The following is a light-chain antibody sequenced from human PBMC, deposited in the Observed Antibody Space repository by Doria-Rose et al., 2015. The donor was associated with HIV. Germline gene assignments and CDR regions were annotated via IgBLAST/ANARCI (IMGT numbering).Light chain of an antibody. CDR2: GAS. CDR3: QQYNNWPPFT. J-gene: IGKJ3*01. Sequence: PATLSVSPGERATLSCRASQSISTDLAWYRQKPGQAPSILIYGASTRAAGIPARFSGSGSGTEFTLTISSMQSEDFALYYCQQYNNWPPFTFGPGTKVDIK. CDR1: QSISTD. V-gene: IGKV3-15*01.